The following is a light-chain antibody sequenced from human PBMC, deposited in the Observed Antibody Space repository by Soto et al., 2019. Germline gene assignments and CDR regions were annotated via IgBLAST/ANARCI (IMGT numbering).Light chain of an antibody. J-gene: IGKJ1*01. CDR1: QSISSY. V-gene: IGKV1-39*01. CDR3: QQSYSTLRT. CDR2: AAS. Sequence: DIQMTQSPSSLSASVGDRVTITCRASQSISSYLNWYQQKPGKAPKLLIYAASSLQSGVPSRFSGSGSGTDFTLTISSLQPEDFATYYCQQSYSTLRTFCQVTKVDIK.